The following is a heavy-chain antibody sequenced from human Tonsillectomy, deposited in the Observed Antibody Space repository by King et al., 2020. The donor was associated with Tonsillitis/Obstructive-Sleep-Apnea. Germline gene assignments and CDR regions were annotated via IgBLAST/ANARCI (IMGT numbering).Heavy chain of an antibody. D-gene: IGHD4-17*01. Sequence: QVQLVESGGGVVQPGRSLSLSCAASGFTFRSYAMHWVRQAPGKGLEWVAVISYDGSHKYYADSVKGRFTISRDNSKNTLYLQMNSLRPEDTAMYYCVREDYGKYYFDYGGQGNLVTVSS. J-gene: IGHJ4*02. CDR2: ISYDGSHK. CDR1: GFTFRSYA. V-gene: IGHV3-30*04. CDR3: VREDYGKYYFDY.